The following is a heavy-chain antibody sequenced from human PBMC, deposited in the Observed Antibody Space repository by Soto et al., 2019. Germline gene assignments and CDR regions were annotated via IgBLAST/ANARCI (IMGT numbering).Heavy chain of an antibody. V-gene: IGHV3-33*01. J-gene: IGHJ6*01. Sequence: QVQLVESGGGVVQPGRSLRLSCAASGFTFSSYGMHWVRQAPGKGLEWVAVIWYDGSNKYYADSVKGRFTISRDNSKDTLYLQMNSLRAEDTAGYYCARGDVVVVAAALHYYYYCGMDVWGQGSTVTVSS. CDR3: ARGDVVVVAAALHYYYYCGMDV. D-gene: IGHD2-15*01. CDR2: IWYDGSNK. CDR1: GFTFSSYG.